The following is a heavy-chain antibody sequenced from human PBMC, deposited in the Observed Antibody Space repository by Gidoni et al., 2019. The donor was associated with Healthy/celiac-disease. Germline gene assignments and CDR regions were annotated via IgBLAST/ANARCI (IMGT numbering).Heavy chain of an antibody. CDR1: GFTVSSNY. Sequence: EVQLVETGGGLIQPGGSLRLPCAASGFTVSSNYMSWVRQAPGKGLEWVSVIYSGGSTYYADSVKGRFNISRDNSKNTLYLQMNSLRAEDTAVYYCARSLYAEGFDYWGQGTLVTVSS. V-gene: IGHV3-53*02. D-gene: IGHD3-16*01. J-gene: IGHJ4*02. CDR3: ARSLYAEGFDY. CDR2: IYSGGST.